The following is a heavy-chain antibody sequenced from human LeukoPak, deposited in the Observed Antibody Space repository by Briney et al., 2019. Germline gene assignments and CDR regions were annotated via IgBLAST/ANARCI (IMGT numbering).Heavy chain of an antibody. Sequence: SETLSLTCAVYGGSFSGYYWTWIRQPPGKGLEWIGEINHRRSTKYNPSLKNRVTISVDTSKNEFSLTLTSVTAADTAIYYCAKDDRLLTNWFDPWGQGTLVTVSS. J-gene: IGHJ5*02. CDR3: AKDDRLLTNWFDP. V-gene: IGHV4-34*01. D-gene: IGHD3-22*01. CDR1: GGSFSGYY. CDR2: INHRRST.